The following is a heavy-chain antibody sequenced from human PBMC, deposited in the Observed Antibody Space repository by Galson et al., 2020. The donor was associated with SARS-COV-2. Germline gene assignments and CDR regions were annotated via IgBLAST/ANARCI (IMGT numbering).Heavy chain of an antibody. D-gene: IGHD2-21*01. CDR3: AHTPETPGEECDY. V-gene: IGHV2-5*01. CDR1: GFSLTTSGVG. J-gene: IGHJ4*02. Sequence: KMSGPTLVQPTQTVTLTCTFSGFSLTTSGVGVAWFRQPQGKALEWLALVYSSDAKQYSPALKNRLTINKDTSKNQVVLTVTNMDPVDTATYFCAHTPETPGEECDYWGQGTLVTVSS. CDR2: VYSSDAK.